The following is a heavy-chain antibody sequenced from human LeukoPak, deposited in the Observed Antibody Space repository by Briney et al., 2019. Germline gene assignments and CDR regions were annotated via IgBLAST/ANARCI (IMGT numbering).Heavy chain of an antibody. V-gene: IGHV3-48*01. J-gene: IGHJ6*02. CDR1: GFTFSSYS. CDR2: ISSSSSTI. D-gene: IGHD4-17*01. Sequence: GGSLRLSCAASGFTFSSYSMNWVRQAPGKGLEWVSYISSSSSTIYYADSVKGRFTISRDNAKNSLYLQMNSLRAEDTAVYYCARGVGSVTRKDYYYGMDVWGQGTTVTVSS. CDR3: ARGVGSVTRKDYYYGMDV.